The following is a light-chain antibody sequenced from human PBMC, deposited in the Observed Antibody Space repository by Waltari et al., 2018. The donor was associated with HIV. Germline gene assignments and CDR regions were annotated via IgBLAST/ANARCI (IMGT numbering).Light chain of an antibody. V-gene: IGKV1-39*01. CDR3: QQTYDFPRT. J-gene: IGKJ1*01. CDR1: QSISTY. CDR2: GAS. Sequence: DIQLTQSPPSLPASVGDRVTLTCRASQSISTYVNWYQQKPGRAPSLLILGASDVQTGVPSRFSGSGSGTLFRLTISALQPEDYATYFCQQTYDFPRTFGQGTTVDVK.